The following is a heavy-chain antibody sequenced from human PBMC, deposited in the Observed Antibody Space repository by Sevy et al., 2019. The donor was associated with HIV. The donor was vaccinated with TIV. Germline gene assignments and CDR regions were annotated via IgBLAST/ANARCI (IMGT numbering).Heavy chain of an antibody. CDR2: IYSGGGT. Sequence: GGSLRLSCAASGFTVSSNYMSWVRQAPGKGLDWVSLIYSGGGTDYADSVKGRFTISRDSSKNTLYLQMNSLRTDDTAVYYCARDGGYRLDWGQGTLVTVSS. CDR3: ARDGGYRLD. CDR1: GFTVSSNY. V-gene: IGHV3-66*02. D-gene: IGHD2-2*01. J-gene: IGHJ4*02.